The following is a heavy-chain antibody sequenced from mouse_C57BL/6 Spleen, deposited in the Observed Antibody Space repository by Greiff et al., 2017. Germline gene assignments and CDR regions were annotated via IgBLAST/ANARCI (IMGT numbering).Heavy chain of an antibody. CDR1: GFTFSSYA. CDR3: TRVSYEYDGAWFAY. D-gene: IGHD2-4*01. J-gene: IGHJ3*01. Sequence: EVMLVESGEGLVKPGGSLKLSCAASGFTFSSYAMSWVRQTPEKRLEWVAYISSGGDYIYYADTVKGRFTISRDNARNTLYLQMSSLKSEDTAMYYCTRVSYEYDGAWFAYWGQGTLVTVSA. CDR2: ISSGGDYI. V-gene: IGHV5-9-1*02.